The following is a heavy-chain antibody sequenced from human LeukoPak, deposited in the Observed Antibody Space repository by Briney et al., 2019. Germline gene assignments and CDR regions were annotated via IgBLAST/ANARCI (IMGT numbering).Heavy chain of an antibody. J-gene: IGHJ4*02. CDR2: IYSGGST. CDR1: GFTVSSNY. Sequence: PGGSLRLSCAASGFTVSSNYMSWVRQAPGKGLEWVSVIYSGGSTCYADSVKGRFTISRDNSKNTLYLQMNSLRAEDTAVYYCAQDFYGSGSYDYWGQGTLVTVSS. V-gene: IGHV3-66*01. CDR3: AQDFYGSGSYDY. D-gene: IGHD3-10*01.